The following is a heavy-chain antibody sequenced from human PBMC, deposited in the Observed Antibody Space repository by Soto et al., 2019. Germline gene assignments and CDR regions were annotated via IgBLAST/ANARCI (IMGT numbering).Heavy chain of an antibody. CDR2: IIPIFGTA. Sequence: ECGGGLSSNAISWVRQANEQGLEWMGGIIPIFGTADYAQKFQGRVTITADESTSTAYMELSSLRSQDTAVYYCARDQSTRWELRPPGHWGQGTLVTVSS. V-gene: IGHV1-69*01. J-gene: IGHJ4*02. CDR3: ARDQSTRWELRPPGH. CDR1: GGGLSSNA. D-gene: IGHD1-7*01.